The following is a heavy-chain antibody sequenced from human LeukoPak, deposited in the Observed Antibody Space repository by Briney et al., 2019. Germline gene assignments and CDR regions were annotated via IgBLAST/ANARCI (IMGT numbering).Heavy chain of an antibody. J-gene: IGHJ4*02. Sequence: ASVKVSCKASGYTFTSYGISWVRQAPGQGLEWLGWISAYNGNTNYAQKLQGRVTMTTDTSTSTAYMELRSLRSDDTAVYYCAREGYYDILTGPDYWGQGTLVTVSS. CDR3: AREGYYDILTGPDY. V-gene: IGHV1-18*04. D-gene: IGHD3-9*01. CDR2: ISAYNGNT. CDR1: GYTFTSYG.